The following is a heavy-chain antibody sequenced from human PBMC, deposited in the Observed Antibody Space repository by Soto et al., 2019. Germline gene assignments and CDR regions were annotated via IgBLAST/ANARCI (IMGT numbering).Heavy chain of an antibody. CDR2: VHHSGTT. J-gene: IGHJ4*02. CDR1: GGSFNSYY. V-gene: IGHV4-34*01. D-gene: IGHD3-22*01. CDR3: ARGSASGYGFDS. Sequence: SETLSLTCAVSGGSFNSYYWRWVRQSPGKGLEWIGEVHHSGTTKYNPSLETRFTISVDTSKNQVSLRLTSVTAADRAVYYCARGSASGYGFDSWGPGTLVTVS.